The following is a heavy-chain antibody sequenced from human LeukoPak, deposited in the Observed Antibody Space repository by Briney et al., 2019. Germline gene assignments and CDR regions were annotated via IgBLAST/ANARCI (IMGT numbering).Heavy chain of an antibody. J-gene: IGHJ1*01. V-gene: IGHV4-4*02. Sequence: GSLRLSCAASGFTFINYAMTWVRQSPGKGLEWIGEIHYIRSTNYNPSLKSRVTISLDKSKNQFSLKVISVTAADAAVYYCARRPLTAPDVEYSQSWGQGTLVTVSS. CDR3: ARRPLTAPDVEYSQS. D-gene: IGHD2-21*02. CDR2: IHYIRST. CDR1: GFTFINYAM.